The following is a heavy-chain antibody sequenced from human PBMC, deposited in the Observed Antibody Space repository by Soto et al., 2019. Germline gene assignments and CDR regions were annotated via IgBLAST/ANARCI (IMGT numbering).Heavy chain of an antibody. J-gene: IGHJ6*02. CDR2: IYYSGST. CDR3: ARARYCRGGSRYGSYYYYYYGMDV. V-gene: IGHV4-59*01. D-gene: IGHD2-15*01. CDR1: GGSISSYY. Sequence: SETLSLTCTVSGGSISSYYWSWIRQPPGKGLEWIGYIYYSGSTNYNPSLKSRVTISVDTSKNQFSLKLSSVTAADTAVYYCARARYCRGGSRYGSYYYYYYGMDVWGQGTTVTVSS.